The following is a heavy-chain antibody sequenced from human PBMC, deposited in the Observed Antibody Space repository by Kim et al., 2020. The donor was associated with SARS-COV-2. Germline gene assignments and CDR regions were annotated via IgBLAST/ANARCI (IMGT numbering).Heavy chain of an antibody. CDR3: AKDRGGSGWPVFDY. CDR2: IHPRAETT. D-gene: IGHD6-19*01. Sequence: GSLRLSCAVSGFTLSNNAMSWVRQAPGRRLEWVSTIHPRAETTYYADSVNGRFTIYRDNSNHTLYLQLNSLRADDTAVYYCAKDRGGSGWPVFDYWGQG. CDR1: GFTLSNNA. V-gene: IGHV3-23*01. J-gene: IGHJ4*02.